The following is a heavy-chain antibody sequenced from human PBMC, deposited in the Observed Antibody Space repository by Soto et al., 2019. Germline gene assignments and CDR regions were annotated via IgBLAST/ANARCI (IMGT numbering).Heavy chain of an antibody. J-gene: IGHJ4*02. Sequence: QVQLVESGGGVVQPGRSLRLSCAASGFTFSSYVMHWVRQAPGKGLEWVAVVSNDGSNKDHADSVKGRFTISRDNSKNTLYLQMNSLRAEDTAVYYCAKVLLTYTSGWYHPHFDYWGQGTLVTVSS. V-gene: IGHV3-30*18. D-gene: IGHD6-19*01. CDR1: GFTFSSYV. CDR2: VSNDGSNK. CDR3: AKVLLTYTSGWYHPHFDY.